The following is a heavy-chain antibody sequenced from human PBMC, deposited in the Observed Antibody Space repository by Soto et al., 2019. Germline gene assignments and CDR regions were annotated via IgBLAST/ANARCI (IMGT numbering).Heavy chain of an antibody. CDR2: IYYSGST. V-gene: IGHV4-39*01. Sequence: SQTLSLTCTVSGGSISSSSYYWGWIRQPPGKGLEWIGSIYYSGSTYYNPSLKSRVTISVDTSKNQFSLKLSSVTAADTAVYYCVGSSWYEVPRWFDPWGQGTLVTVSS. CDR3: VGSSWYEVPRWFDP. J-gene: IGHJ5*02. D-gene: IGHD6-13*01. CDR1: GGSISSSSYY.